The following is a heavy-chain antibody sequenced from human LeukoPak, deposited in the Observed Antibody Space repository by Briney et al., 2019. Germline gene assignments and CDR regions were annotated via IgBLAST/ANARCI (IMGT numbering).Heavy chain of an antibody. CDR2: MNPNSGNT. Sequence: GASVKVSCKASGYTFTSYDIKWMRQATGQGLEWMGWMNPNSGNTGYAQKFQGRVTMTRNTSISTAYMELSSLRSEDTAVYYCARGSSGLERPGYYYYYYMDVWGKGTTVTVSS. V-gene: IGHV1-8*01. J-gene: IGHJ6*03. CDR1: GYTFTSYD. CDR3: ARGSSGLERPGYYYYYYMDV. D-gene: IGHD1-1*01.